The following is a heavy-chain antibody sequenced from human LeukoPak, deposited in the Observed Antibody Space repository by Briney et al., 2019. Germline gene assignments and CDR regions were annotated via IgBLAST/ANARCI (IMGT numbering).Heavy chain of an antibody. CDR1: GFTFSSYA. V-gene: IGHV3-23*01. CDR3: ARVQGHYYDSSGYRSRDYMDV. CDR2: ISGSGGST. Sequence: PGGSLRLSCAASGFTFSSYAMSWVRQAPGKGLEWVSAISGSGGSTYYADSVKGRFTISRDNSKNTLYLQMNSLRAEDTAVYYCARVQGHYYDSSGYRSRDYMDVWGKGTTVTVSS. J-gene: IGHJ6*03. D-gene: IGHD3-22*01.